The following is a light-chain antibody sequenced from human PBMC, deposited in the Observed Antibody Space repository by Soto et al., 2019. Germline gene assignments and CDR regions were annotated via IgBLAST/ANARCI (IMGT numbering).Light chain of an antibody. CDR1: RMVSTR. CDR2: RAS. V-gene: IGKV3-15*01. Sequence: EIVMTQSPATLSVSPGERATPPCRPSRMVSTRLAWYQQSPAQAPRLLTYRASARATGIPARFSGSGSGTEFTLTISSLQSEDFAIYYCQQSSDWPRTFGQGTKVEIK. CDR3: QQSSDWPRT. J-gene: IGKJ1*01.